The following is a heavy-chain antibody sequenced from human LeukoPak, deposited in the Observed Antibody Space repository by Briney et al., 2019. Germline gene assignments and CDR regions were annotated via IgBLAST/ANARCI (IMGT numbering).Heavy chain of an antibody. CDR3: VGSFYDILTGYNWFDL. Sequence: PGGSLRLSCAASGFTFSSYSMNWVRQAPGKGLEWVSSISSSSSYIYYADSVKGRFTISRDNAKNSLYLQMNSLRAEDTAVYYCVGSFYDILTGYNWFDLWGQGTLVTVSS. CDR1: GFTFSSYS. J-gene: IGHJ5*02. D-gene: IGHD3-9*01. V-gene: IGHV3-21*04. CDR2: ISSSSSYI.